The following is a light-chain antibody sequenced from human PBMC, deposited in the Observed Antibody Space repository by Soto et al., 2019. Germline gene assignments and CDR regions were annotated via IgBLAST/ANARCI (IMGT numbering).Light chain of an antibody. CDR1: NIGSKS. V-gene: IGLV3-21*04. CDR3: QVWYSSSDHVV. Sequence: SYELTQPPSVSVAPGKTARIPCGGNNIGSKSVPWYQQKPGQAPVLVIYYDSDRPSGIPERFSGSNSGNTAALTISRVEAGDEADYYCQVWYSSSDHVVFGGGTKLTVL. CDR2: YDS. J-gene: IGLJ2*01.